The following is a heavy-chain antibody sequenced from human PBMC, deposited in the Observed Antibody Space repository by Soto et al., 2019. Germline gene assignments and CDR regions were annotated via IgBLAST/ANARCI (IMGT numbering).Heavy chain of an antibody. V-gene: IGHV3-7*04. CDR3: ARGDYYDSSGPFSDAFDI. J-gene: IGHJ3*02. CDR1: GFTFSSYW. Sequence: QLVESGGGLVQPGGSLRLSCAASGFTFSSYWMSWVRQAPGKGLEWVANIKPDGSQKWYVDSVKGRFTISRDNAKKSLYLQMNSLRAEDTAVYNCARGDYYDSSGPFSDAFDIWGQGTMVTVSS. D-gene: IGHD3-22*01. CDR2: IKPDGSQK.